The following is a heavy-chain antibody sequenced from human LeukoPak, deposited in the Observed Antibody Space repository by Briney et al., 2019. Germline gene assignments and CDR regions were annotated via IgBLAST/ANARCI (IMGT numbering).Heavy chain of an antibody. CDR2: INSDGSST. Sequence: GGSLRLSCAASGFTFSGYWMHWVRQAPGKGLVWVSRINSDGSSTSYADSVKGRFTISRDNAKNTLYLQMNSLRVEDTAVYYCARVGATAGLGYWGQGTLVTVSS. V-gene: IGHV3-74*01. CDR1: GFTFSGYW. CDR3: ARVGATAGLGY. D-gene: IGHD1-26*01. J-gene: IGHJ4*02.